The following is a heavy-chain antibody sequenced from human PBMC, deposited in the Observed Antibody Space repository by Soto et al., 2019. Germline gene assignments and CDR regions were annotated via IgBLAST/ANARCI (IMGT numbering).Heavy chain of an antibody. CDR2: IYYSGST. J-gene: IGHJ5*02. CDR3: ARDRDRWDCSSTSCYLRFPNWFDP. D-gene: IGHD2-2*01. CDR1: GGSISSSSYY. Sequence: PSETLSLTCTVSGGSISSSSYYWGWIRQPPGKGLEWIGSIYYSGSTYYNPSLKSRVTISVDTSKNQFSLKLSSVTAADTAVYYCARDRDRWDCSSTSCYLRFPNWFDPWGQGTLVTVSS. V-gene: IGHV4-39*02.